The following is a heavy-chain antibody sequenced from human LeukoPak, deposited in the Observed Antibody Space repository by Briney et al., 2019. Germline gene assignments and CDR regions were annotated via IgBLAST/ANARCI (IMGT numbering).Heavy chain of an antibody. Sequence: PGGSLRLSCVASGFTFSIHWMSWVRQAPGRGPEWLAIIKEDGSVIWDVVSVRGRFTISRDNAKNSLYLQMSSLRAEDTAVYYCARGAGRQQLEQNYWGQGNLVTVSS. J-gene: IGHJ4*02. CDR2: IKEDGSVI. V-gene: IGHV3-7*01. CDR3: ARGAGRQQLEQNY. D-gene: IGHD6-13*01. CDR1: GFTFSIHW.